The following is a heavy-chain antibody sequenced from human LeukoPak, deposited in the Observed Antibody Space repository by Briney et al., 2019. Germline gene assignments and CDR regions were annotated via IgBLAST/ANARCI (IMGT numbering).Heavy chain of an antibody. Sequence: SETLSLTCTVSGGSISSYYWSWIRQPPGKGLEWIGEINHSGSTNYNPSLKSRVTISVDTSKNQFSLKLSSVTAADTAVYYCARAPRAITIFGVAGHYYYYGMDVWGQGTTVTVSS. D-gene: IGHD3-3*01. V-gene: IGHV4-34*01. J-gene: IGHJ6*02. CDR3: ARAPRAITIFGVAGHYYYYGMDV. CDR2: INHSGST. CDR1: GGSISSYY.